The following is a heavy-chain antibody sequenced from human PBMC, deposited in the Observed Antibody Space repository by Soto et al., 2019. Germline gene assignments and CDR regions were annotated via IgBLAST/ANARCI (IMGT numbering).Heavy chain of an antibody. CDR2: IYYSGST. CDR3: ASGTAIQYFQH. J-gene: IGHJ1*01. Sequence: SETLSLTCTVSGGSISSGGYYWSWIRQHPGKGLEWIGYIYYSGSTNYNPSLKSRVTISVDTSKNQFSLKLSSVTAADTAVYYCASGTAIQYFQHWGQGTLVTVSS. D-gene: IGHD2-21*02. CDR1: GGSISSGGYY. V-gene: IGHV4-61*08.